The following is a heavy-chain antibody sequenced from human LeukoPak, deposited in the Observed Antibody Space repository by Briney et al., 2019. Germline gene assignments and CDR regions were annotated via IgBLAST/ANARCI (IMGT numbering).Heavy chain of an antibody. V-gene: IGHV1-69*05. CDR2: IIPIFGTA. D-gene: IGHD6-19*01. CDR3: ARPHSGWYGY. Sequence: GASVKVSCKASGGTFSSYAISWVRQAPGQGLEWMGGIIPIFGTANYAQKFQGRVTMTRDTSTSTVYMELSSLRSEDTAVYYCARPHSGWYGYWGQGTLVTVSS. J-gene: IGHJ4*02. CDR1: GGTFSSYA.